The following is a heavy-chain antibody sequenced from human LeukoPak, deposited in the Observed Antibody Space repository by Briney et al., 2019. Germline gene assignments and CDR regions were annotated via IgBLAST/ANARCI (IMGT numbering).Heavy chain of an antibody. CDR3: ARDGVLRYFDWLPEGDYFDY. CDR2: ISSNGGST. Sequence: GGSLRLSCAASGFTFSSYEMNWVRQAPGKGLEYVSAISSNGGSTYYANSVKGRFTISRDNSKNTLYLQMGSLRAEDMAVYYCARDGVLRYFDWLPEGDYFDYWGQGTLVTVSS. V-gene: IGHV3-64*01. D-gene: IGHD3-9*01. CDR1: GFTFSSYE. J-gene: IGHJ4*02.